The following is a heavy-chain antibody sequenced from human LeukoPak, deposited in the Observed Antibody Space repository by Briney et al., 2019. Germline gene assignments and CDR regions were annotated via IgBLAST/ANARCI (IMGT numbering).Heavy chain of an antibody. D-gene: IGHD4-23*01. CDR3: AKDRVATVVTPDYFDY. CDR1: GFTFSSYA. V-gene: IGHV3-30-3*01. CDR2: ISYDGSNK. J-gene: IGHJ4*02. Sequence: GGSLRLSCAASGFTFSSYAMHWVRQAPGKGLEWVAVISYDGSNKYYADSVKGRFTISRDNSKNTLYLQMNSLRAEDTAVYYCAKDRVATVVTPDYFDYWGQGTLVTVSS.